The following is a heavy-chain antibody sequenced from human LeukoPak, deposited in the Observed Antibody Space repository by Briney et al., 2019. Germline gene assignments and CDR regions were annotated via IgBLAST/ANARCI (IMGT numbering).Heavy chain of an antibody. D-gene: IGHD2/OR15-2a*01. Sequence: KASETLSLTCTVSGGSMSSYYWSWIRQPPGKGLEWIGYIYYSGTTNYNPYLKSRVTMSVDTSMNQFSLKMSSVTAADTAVYYCARHGSTSSDGYFQHWGQGTLVTVSS. CDR3: ARHGSTSSDGYFQH. CDR2: IYYSGTT. J-gene: IGHJ1*01. CDR1: GGSMSSYY. V-gene: IGHV4-59*08.